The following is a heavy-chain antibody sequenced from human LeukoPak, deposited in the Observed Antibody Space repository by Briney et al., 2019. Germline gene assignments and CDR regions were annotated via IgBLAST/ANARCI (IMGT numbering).Heavy chain of an antibody. D-gene: IGHD6-6*01. CDR3: AREGDSSSSGCDY. Sequence: GRSLRLSCAASGFTFSSYGMHWVRQAPGKGLEWVAVIWYDGSNKYYADSVKGRFTTSRDNSKNTLYLQMNSLRAEDTAVYYCAREGDSSSSGCDYWGQGTLVTVSS. CDR1: GFTFSSYG. J-gene: IGHJ4*02. V-gene: IGHV3-33*01. CDR2: IWYDGSNK.